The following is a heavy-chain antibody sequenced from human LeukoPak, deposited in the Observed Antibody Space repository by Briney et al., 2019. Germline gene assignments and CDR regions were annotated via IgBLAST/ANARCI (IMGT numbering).Heavy chain of an antibody. CDR1: GFTFSSYA. J-gene: IGHJ3*02. V-gene: IGHV3-30*14. Sequence: GRSLRLSCAASGFTFSSYAMHWVRQAPGKGLEWVAVISYDGSNKYYADSVKGRFTISRDNSKNTLYLQMNSLRAEDTAVYYCARDRTKYYEEAFDIWGQGTMVTVSS. CDR3: ARDRTKYYEEAFDI. D-gene: IGHD3-22*01. CDR2: ISYDGSNK.